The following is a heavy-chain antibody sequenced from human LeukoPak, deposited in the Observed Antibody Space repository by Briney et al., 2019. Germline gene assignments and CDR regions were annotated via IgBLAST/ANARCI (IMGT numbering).Heavy chain of an antibody. CDR3: ARENTAMVTRPLDY. V-gene: IGHV1-2*02. D-gene: IGHD5-18*01. CDR1: GYTFTGYY. CDR2: INPNSGGT. Sequence: GASVKVSCKASGYTFTGYYMHWVRQAPGQGLEWMGWINPNSGGTNYAQKFQGRVTMTRDTSISTAYMELSRLRSDDTAVYYCARENTAMVTRPLDYWGQGTLVTVSS. J-gene: IGHJ4*02.